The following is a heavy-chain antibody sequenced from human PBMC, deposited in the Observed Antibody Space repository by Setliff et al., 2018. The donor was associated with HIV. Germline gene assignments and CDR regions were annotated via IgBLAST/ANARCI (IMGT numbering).Heavy chain of an antibody. CDR3: ASRIYYYDESRVLREEGFVP. J-gene: IGHJ5*02. D-gene: IGHD3-22*01. Sequence: SETLSLTCTVSGGSISNSRYYWSWIRQPPGKGLEWIGSIYHSGSTYYNPSLRSRVTISVDTSRNQFSLKLTSVTAADTAMYYCASRIYYYDESRVLREEGFVPWGQGTLVTVSS. CDR1: GGSISNSRYY. V-gene: IGHV4-39*01. CDR2: IYHSGST.